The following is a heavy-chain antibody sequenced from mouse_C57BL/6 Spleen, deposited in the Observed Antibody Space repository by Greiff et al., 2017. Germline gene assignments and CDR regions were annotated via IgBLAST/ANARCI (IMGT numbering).Heavy chain of an antibody. CDR3: VRHHDYGPSYAMDY. D-gene: IGHD2-4*01. J-gene: IGHJ4*01. Sequence: EVQLQQSGGGLVQPKGSLKLSCAASGFSFNTYAMNWVRQAPGKGLEWVARIRSKSNNYATYYADSVKDRFTISRDDSESMLYLQMNNLKTEDTAMYYCVRHHDYGPSYAMDYWGQGTSVTVSS. CDR1: GFSFNTYA. V-gene: IGHV10-1*01. CDR2: IRSKSNNYAT.